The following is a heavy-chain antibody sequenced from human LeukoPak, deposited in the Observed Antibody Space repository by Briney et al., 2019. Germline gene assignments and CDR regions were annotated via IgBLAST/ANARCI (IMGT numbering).Heavy chain of an antibody. J-gene: IGHJ6*03. Sequence: ASVKVSCKASGYTSTSYDINWVRPATGQGGEWMGWMNPNSGNTGYAQKFQGRVTMTTNTSISTAYMELSSLRSEDTAVYYCARTIFGVVPRRDYYYYYYMDVWGKGTTVTVSS. CDR1: GYTSTSYD. CDR3: ARTIFGVVPRRDYYYYYYMDV. V-gene: IGHV1-8*01. D-gene: IGHD3-3*01. CDR2: MNPNSGNT.